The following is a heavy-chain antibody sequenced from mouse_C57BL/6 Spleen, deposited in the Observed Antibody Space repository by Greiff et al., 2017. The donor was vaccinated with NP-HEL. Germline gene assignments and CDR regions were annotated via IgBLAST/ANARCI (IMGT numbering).Heavy chain of an antibody. CDR1: GFTFSNYW. J-gene: IGHJ2*01. V-gene: IGHV6-3*01. CDR2: IRLKSDNYAT. D-gene: IGHD1-1*01. CDR3: TGGTTVVATSDY. Sequence: EVKVEESGGGLVQPGGSMKLSCVASGFTFSNYWMNWVRQSPEKGLEWVAQIRLKSDNYATHYAESVKGRFTISRDDSKSSVYMQMNNLRAEDTGIYYCTGGTTVVATSDYWGQGTTLTVSS.